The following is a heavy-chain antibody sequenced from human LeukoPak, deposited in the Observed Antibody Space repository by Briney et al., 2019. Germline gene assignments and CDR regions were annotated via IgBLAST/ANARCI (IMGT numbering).Heavy chain of an antibody. CDR3: AKDGTGDIVVVVAARALAFDI. CDR1: GFTFSSYA. CDR2: INGSGGST. V-gene: IGHV3-23*01. D-gene: IGHD2-15*01. Sequence: GGSLRLSCAASGFTFSSYAMSWVRQAPGKGLEWVSAINGSGGSTYYADSVKGRFTISRDNSKNTLYLQMNSLRAEDTAVYYCAKDGTGDIVVVVAARALAFDIWGQGTMVTVSS. J-gene: IGHJ3*02.